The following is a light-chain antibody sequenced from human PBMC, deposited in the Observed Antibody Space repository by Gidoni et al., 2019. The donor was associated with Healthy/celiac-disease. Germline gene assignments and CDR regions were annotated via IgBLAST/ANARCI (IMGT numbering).Light chain of an antibody. J-gene: IGKJ2*01. CDR1: QRMSSW. CDR2: KAS. V-gene: IGKV1-5*03. Sequence: DIQMPQSPSTLSASVGDRVTITCRASQRMSSWLAWYQQKPGKAPKRLIYKASSLESGVPSRFSGSGSGTEFTLTISSLQPDDFATYYCQQYNSYPYTFGQGTKLEIK. CDR3: QQYNSYPYT.